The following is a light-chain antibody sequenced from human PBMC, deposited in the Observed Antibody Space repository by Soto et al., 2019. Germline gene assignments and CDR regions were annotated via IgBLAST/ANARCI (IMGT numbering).Light chain of an antibody. CDR2: DVS. CDR3: NSYREDHPRLYV. V-gene: IGLV2-14*01. CDR1: SSDVGGYNY. Sequence: QSALTQPASVSGSPGQSITISCTGTSSDVGGYNYVSWYQQHPGKAPKLMIYDVSNRPSGVSNRFSGSKSGNTASLAISGLQAEDEADYYCNSYREDHPRLYVFGTGTKVTVL. J-gene: IGLJ1*01.